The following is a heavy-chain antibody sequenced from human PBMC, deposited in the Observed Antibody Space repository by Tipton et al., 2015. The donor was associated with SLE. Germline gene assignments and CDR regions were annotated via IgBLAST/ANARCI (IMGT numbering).Heavy chain of an antibody. CDR2: IYYSGST. CDR1: GGSFSSGAYY. D-gene: IGHD3-10*01. CDR3: ARTEQGTGSYYRLVFEI. J-gene: IGHJ4*02. Sequence: TLSLTCNVSGGSFSSGAYYWSWIRQHPGKGLEWIGYIYYSGSTYDNPSFKSRVTISVDTSKNQFSLKLSSVTAADTAVYYCARTEQGTGSYYRLVFEIWGQGTLVTVSS. V-gene: IGHV4-31*03.